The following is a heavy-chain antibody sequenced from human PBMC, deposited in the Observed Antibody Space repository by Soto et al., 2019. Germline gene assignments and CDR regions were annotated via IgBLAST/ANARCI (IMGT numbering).Heavy chain of an antibody. J-gene: IGHJ6*02. Sequence: GGSLRLSCAASGFTFSGYWMYWVRQAPGKGLVWVSRINSDGSSTYYADSVKGRFTISRDNAKNTLYVQMNSLRAGDTAVYYCARGNYGMDVWGQGTTVTVSS. V-gene: IGHV3-74*01. CDR2: INSDGSST. CDR3: ARGNYGMDV. CDR1: GFTFSGYW.